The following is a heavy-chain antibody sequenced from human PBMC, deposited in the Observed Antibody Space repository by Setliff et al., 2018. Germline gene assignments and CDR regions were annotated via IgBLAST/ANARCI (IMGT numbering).Heavy chain of an antibody. Sequence: LRLSCATSGFTFGTSAMHWLRQSPDNRLEWLAYIHYGGGHIQYADSVKGRFTVSRDNAMDTLFLQMNGLTTDDTAKYFCAKDRWGYADPWGQGTLVTVSS. J-gene: IGHJ5*02. V-gene: IGHV3-30*02. CDR3: AKDRWGYADP. CDR1: GFTFGTSA. D-gene: IGHD2-2*01. CDR2: IHYGGGHI.